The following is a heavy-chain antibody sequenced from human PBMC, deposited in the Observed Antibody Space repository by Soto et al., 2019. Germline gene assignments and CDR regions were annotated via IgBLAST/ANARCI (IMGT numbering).Heavy chain of an antibody. CDR3: ARGLLYYDILTGYHGGYYYYGMDV. D-gene: IGHD3-9*01. Sequence: ASVKVSCKASGRTFSSYAISWVRQAPGQGLEWMGGIIPIFGTANYAQKLQGRVTMTTDTSTSTAYMELRSLRSDDTAVYYCARGLLYYDILTGYHGGYYYYGMDVWGQGTTVTVSS. CDR1: GRTFSSYA. J-gene: IGHJ6*02. V-gene: IGHV1-69*05. CDR2: IIPIFGTA.